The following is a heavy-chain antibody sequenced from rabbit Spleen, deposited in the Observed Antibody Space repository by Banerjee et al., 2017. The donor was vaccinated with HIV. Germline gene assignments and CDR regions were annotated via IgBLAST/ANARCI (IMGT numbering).Heavy chain of an antibody. CDR2: IGTGSGNT. V-gene: IGHV1S40*01. CDR1: GFSFSSGYY. CDR3: VRGASSSGYYSL. Sequence: QSLEESGGDLVKPGASRTLTCTASGFSFSSGYYMCWVRQAPGKGLEWIGCIGTGSGNTFFASWAKGRLTISKASSTTVTLKMTSLTAADTATYFCVRGASSSGYYSLWGPGTLVTVS. J-gene: IGHJ4*01. D-gene: IGHD1-1*01.